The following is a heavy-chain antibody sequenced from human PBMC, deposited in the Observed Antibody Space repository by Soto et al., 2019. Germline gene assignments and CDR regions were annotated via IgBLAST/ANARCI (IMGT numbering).Heavy chain of an antibody. CDR1: GYSFTSYW. CDR2: IDPSDSYT. D-gene: IGHD1-26*01. Sequence: PGESLKISCKGSGYSFTSYWISWVRQMPGKGLEWMGRIDPSDSYTNYSPSFQGHVTISADKSISTAYLQWSSLKASDTAMYYCARQKRSDSGSYFSNLWYFDLWGRGTLVTVSS. V-gene: IGHV5-10-1*01. J-gene: IGHJ2*01. CDR3: ARQKRSDSGSYFSNLWYFDL.